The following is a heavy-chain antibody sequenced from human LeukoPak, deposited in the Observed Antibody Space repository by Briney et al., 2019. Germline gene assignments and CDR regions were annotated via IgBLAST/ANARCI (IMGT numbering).Heavy chain of an antibody. CDR1: GFTFSSYG. Sequence: GRSLRLSCAASGFTFSSYGLHRVRQAPGKGLEWVAFISYDGGNKYYADSVKGRFTISRDNSKNTLYLQMNSLRAEDTGVYYCAKDWGYWGQGTLVTVSS. D-gene: IGHD3-16*01. J-gene: IGHJ4*02. CDR2: ISYDGGNK. V-gene: IGHV3-30*18. CDR3: AKDWGY.